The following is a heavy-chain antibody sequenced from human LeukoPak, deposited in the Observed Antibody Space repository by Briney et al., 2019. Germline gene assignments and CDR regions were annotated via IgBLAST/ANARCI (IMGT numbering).Heavy chain of an antibody. CDR2: IYYSGST. Sequence: SETLSLTCTVSGGSISSSSYYWGWIRQPPGKGLEWIGSIYYSGSTYYNPSLKSRVTISVDTSKNQFSLKLSSVTAADTAVYYCARQVPGQWPIDYWGQGTLVTVSS. V-gene: IGHV4-39*01. J-gene: IGHJ4*02. D-gene: IGHD2-2*01. CDR1: GGSISSSSYY. CDR3: ARQVPGQWPIDY.